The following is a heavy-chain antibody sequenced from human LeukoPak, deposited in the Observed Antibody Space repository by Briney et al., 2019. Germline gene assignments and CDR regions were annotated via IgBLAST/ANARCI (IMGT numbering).Heavy chain of an antibody. J-gene: IGHJ4*02. Sequence: GGSLRLSCAASGFTFSSYAMHWVRQAPGKGLEWVGRIKSKTDGGTTDYAAPVKGRFTISRDDSKNTLYLQMNSLKTEDTAVYYCTTDAVAWAYFDYWGQGTLVTVSS. D-gene: IGHD2-15*01. CDR1: GFTFSSYA. CDR3: TTDAVAWAYFDY. CDR2: IKSKTDGGTT. V-gene: IGHV3-15*01.